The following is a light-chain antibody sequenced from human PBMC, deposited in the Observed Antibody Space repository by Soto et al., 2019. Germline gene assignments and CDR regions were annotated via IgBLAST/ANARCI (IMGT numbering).Light chain of an antibody. CDR1: SSNIGAGYD. CDR3: QSYDSSLSGGV. V-gene: IGLV1-40*01. CDR2: GNS. J-gene: IGLJ2*01. Sequence: QSVLTQPPSVSGGPGQRVTISCTGSSSNIGAGYDVHWYQQLPGTAPKLLIYGNSNRPSGVPDRFSGSKSGTSASLAITGLQAEDEADYYFQSYDSSLSGGVFGGGTKLTVL.